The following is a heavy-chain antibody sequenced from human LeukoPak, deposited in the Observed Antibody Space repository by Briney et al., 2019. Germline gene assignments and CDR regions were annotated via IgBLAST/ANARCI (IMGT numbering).Heavy chain of an antibody. CDR2: ISYSGST. CDR3: ARRITGTTLDSFDY. V-gene: IGHV4-39*01. Sequence: SETLSLTCTVSGGSISSSSYYWGWIRQPPGKGLEWIGSISYSGSTYYNPSLKSRVTIFVDTSKNQFSLKLSSVTAADTALYYCARRITGTTLDSFDYWGQGTLVTVSS. D-gene: IGHD1-20*01. J-gene: IGHJ4*02. CDR1: GGSISSSSYY.